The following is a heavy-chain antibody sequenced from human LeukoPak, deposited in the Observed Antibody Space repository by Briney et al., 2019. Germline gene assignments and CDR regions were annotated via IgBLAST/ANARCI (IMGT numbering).Heavy chain of an antibody. CDR1: GGTFSSYV. Sequence: ASVKVSCKASGGTFSSYVISWVRQPPGQGLEWMGGIIPIFGKANYAQKFQGRVTMTTDESTSTAYMELTSLRSEDTAVYYCARDPGDSSGYYSSRNYYFDSWGQGTLVTVSS. J-gene: IGHJ4*02. V-gene: IGHV1-69*05. CDR2: IIPIFGKA. D-gene: IGHD3-22*01. CDR3: ARDPGDSSGYYSSRNYYFDS.